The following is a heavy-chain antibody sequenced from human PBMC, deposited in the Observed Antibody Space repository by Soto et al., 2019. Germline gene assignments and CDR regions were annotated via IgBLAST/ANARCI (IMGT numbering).Heavy chain of an antibody. CDR2: ISAYNGNT. J-gene: IGHJ6*02. CDR1: GYTFTSYG. D-gene: IGHD3-10*02. V-gene: IGHV1-18*01. CDR3: ARDGSYYYVGSGTHDGMYV. Sequence: AASVKVSCKASGYTFTSYGISWVRRAPGQGLEWMGWISAYNGNTNYAQKLQGRVTMTTDTSTSTAYMELRSLRSDDTAVYYCARDGSYYYVGSGTHDGMYVWGQGTTVTVSS.